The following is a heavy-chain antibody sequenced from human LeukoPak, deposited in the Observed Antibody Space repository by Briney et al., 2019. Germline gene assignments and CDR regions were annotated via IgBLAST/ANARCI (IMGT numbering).Heavy chain of an antibody. CDR1: GDSISSGSYY. V-gene: IGHV4-61*02. CDR3: ARKDSRGVFDY. J-gene: IGHJ4*02. D-gene: IGHD3-10*01. Sequence: SQTLSLTCTVSGDSISSGSYYWSWIRQPAGKGLEWIGRIYTSGSTSYNPSLKSRVTISVDTSKNQFSLKLSSVTAADTAVYYCARKDSRGVFDYWGQGTLVTVSS. CDR2: IYTSGST.